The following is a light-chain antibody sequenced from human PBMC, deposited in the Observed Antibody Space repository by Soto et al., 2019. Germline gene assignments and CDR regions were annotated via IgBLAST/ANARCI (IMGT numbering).Light chain of an antibody. CDR3: SSYAGSKTL. J-gene: IGLJ2*01. V-gene: IGLV2-8*01. CDR2: EVS. Sequence: QSALTQPPSASGSPGQSVTISCTGTSSDVGGYNYVSWYQQHPGKAPKLMIYEVSKRPSGVPDRFSGYKSGNTASLTVSGLQAEDEADYYCSSYAGSKTLFGGGTKVTVL. CDR1: SSDVGGYNY.